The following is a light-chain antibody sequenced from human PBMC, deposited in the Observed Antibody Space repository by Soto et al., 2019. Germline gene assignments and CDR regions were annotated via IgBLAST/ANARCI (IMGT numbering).Light chain of an antibody. CDR3: QLWDVGSDHYV. CDR2: FVS. CDR1: NIGDKL. Sequence: SYELTQSPSVSLAPGETARISCEGNNIGDKLVHWYQQRPGQAPVLVIYFVSERPSGIPERFSGSNSGNTATLIITRVEAGDEADYYCQLWDVGSDHYVFGSGTKLTVL. V-gene: IGLV3-21*04. J-gene: IGLJ1*01.